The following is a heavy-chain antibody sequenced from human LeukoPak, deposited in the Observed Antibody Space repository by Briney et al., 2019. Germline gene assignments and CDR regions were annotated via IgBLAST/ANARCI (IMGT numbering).Heavy chain of an antibody. CDR1: GGSFSSYY. J-gene: IGHJ4*02. CDR2: IYYSGST. D-gene: IGHD5-12*01. Sequence: PSETLSLTCAVYGGSFSSYYWGWIRQPPGKGLEWIGSIYYSGSTYYNPSLKSRVTISVDTSKNQFSLKLSSVTAADTAVYYCARGYDLDFDYWGQGTLVTVSS. V-gene: IGHV4-39*07. CDR3: ARGYDLDFDY.